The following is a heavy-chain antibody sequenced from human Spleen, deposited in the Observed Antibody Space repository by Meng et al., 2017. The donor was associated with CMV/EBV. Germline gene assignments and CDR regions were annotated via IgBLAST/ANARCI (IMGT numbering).Heavy chain of an antibody. Sequence: GESLKISCKASGFTFGDSAMNWVRQAPGKGLEWVGFIRSKAYGGTTEYAASVKGRFTISRDDSKSIAYLQMNSLKTEDTAVYYCTRDSPHITIFGLLIIRGAFDIWGQGTVVTVSS. CDR1: GFTFGDSA. D-gene: IGHD3-3*01. CDR3: TRDSPHITIFGLLIIRGAFDI. CDR2: IRSKAYGGTT. J-gene: IGHJ3*02. V-gene: IGHV3-49*04.